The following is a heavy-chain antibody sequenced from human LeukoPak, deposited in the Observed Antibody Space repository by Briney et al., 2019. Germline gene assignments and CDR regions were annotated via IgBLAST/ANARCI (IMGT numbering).Heavy chain of an antibody. CDR3: AREGGPANPLDY. D-gene: IGHD2-2*01. V-gene: IGHV4-34*01. CDR2: NNHSGST. CDR1: GGSFSVYF. Sequence: SETLSHTCAVYGGSFSVYFWSCIRQPPEKGVEWIGENNHSGSTHHNASLKRRVTISVDTSKNVFSLTLSSVPAADTAVYYCAREGGPANPLDYWGQGTLVTVSS. J-gene: IGHJ4*02.